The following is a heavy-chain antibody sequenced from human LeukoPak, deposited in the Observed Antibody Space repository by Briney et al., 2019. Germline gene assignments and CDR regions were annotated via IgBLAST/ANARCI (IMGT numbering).Heavy chain of an antibody. CDR1: GGSFSGYY. Sequence: SETLSLTCAVYGGSFSGYYWSWIRQPPGKGLEWIGEINHSGSTNYNPSLKSRVTISVDTSKNQFSLKLSSVTAADTAVYYCARTSVVVVVAATPDAFDIWGQGTMVTVSS. CDR3: ARTSVVVVVAATPDAFDI. CDR2: INHSGST. D-gene: IGHD2-15*01. V-gene: IGHV4-34*01. J-gene: IGHJ3*02.